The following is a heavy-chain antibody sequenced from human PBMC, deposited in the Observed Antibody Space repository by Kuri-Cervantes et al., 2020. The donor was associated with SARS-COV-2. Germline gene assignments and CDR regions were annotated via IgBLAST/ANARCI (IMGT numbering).Heavy chain of an antibody. D-gene: IGHD3-22*01. CDR2: ISVSGGTT. Sequence: ESPKISCRASGFTFRSYAMSWVRQAPGKGLEWVSVISVSGGTTYHADPVKARFTVSRDNSKNTLYLQMNSLRAEDTAVYYCASGRIYDSSGYSPGGFDYWGQGTLVTVSS. V-gene: IGHV3-23*01. CDR1: GFTFRSYA. J-gene: IGHJ4*02. CDR3: ASGRIYDSSGYSPGGFDY.